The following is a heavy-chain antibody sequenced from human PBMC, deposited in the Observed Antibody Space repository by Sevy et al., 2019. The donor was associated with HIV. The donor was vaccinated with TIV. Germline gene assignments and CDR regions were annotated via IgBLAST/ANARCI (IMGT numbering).Heavy chain of an antibody. J-gene: IGHJ6*02. CDR1: GFTFRSYS. CDR2: ITSSSSFI. CDR3: ARATSGLSEYEPLDNARFYGMDV. D-gene: IGHD5-12*01. V-gene: IGHV3-21*01. Sequence: GGSLRLSCAASGFTFRSYSMNWVRQAPGRGLEWVSSITSSSSFIFYADSVKGRLTSSRDNAKNSLFLQMTSLRAVDTAVNYCARATSGLSEYEPLDNARFYGMDVWGQGTTVTVSS.